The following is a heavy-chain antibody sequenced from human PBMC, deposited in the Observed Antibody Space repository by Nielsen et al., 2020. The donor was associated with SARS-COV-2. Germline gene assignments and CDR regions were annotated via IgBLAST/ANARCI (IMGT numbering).Heavy chain of an antibody. CDR1: GGSISSNNW. D-gene: IGHD4-17*01. J-gene: IGHJ4*02. CDR2: IYHRGST. V-gene: IGHV4-4*02. CDR3: ARGPHDYGDYWLGY. Sequence: SETLSLTCAVSGGSISSNNWWSWVRQPPGKGLEWIGEIYHRGSTNYSPSLKSRVTISVDTSKNQFSLNLSSVTAADTAVYYCARGPHDYGDYWLGYWGQGTLVTVSS.